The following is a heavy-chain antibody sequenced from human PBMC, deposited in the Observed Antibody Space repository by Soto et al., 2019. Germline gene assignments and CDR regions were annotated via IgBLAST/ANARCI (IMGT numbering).Heavy chain of an antibody. CDR3: ATAPYRSGST. D-gene: IGHD6-19*01. Sequence: EMQLVQSGGGLVKPGGSLRLSCVASRFNFSAAWLNWIRQAQGKGLEWVGRSKPKSEGETADYTAPVRGRFTISRDDSQNSLRLQMDSLKTVDTSVYYCATAPYRSGSTWGLGVLVTVSS. CDR2: SKPKSEGETA. J-gene: IGHJ4*02. CDR1: RFNFSAAW. V-gene: IGHV3-15*07.